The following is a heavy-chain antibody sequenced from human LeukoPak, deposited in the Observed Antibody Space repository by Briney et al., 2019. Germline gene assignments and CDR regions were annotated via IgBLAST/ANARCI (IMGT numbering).Heavy chain of an antibody. V-gene: IGHV4-38-2*02. CDR2: ISQNGDS. J-gene: IGHJ3*02. CDR1: GYSISSDYY. Sequence: SETLSLTCTVSGYSISSDYYWGWIRQSPGKGLEWIAEISQNGDSNYNMSLKSRVTISLDKSKNQVSLKLNSVTAADTAVYYCARALGAFDIWGQGTMVTVSS. CDR3: ARALGAFDI.